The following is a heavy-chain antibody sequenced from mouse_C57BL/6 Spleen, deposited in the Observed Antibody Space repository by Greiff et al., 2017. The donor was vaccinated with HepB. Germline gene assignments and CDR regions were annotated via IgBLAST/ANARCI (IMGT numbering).Heavy chain of an antibody. CDR1: GYTFTSYW. D-gene: IGHD1-1*01. V-gene: IGHV1-7*01. CDR2: INPSSGYT. J-gene: IGHJ4*01. CDR3: ARSGTTVVDAMDY. Sequence: QVQLQQSGAELAKPGASVKLSCKASGYTFTSYWMHWVKQRPGQGLEWIGYINPSSGYTKYNQTFKDKATLTADKSSSTAYMQLSSLTYEDSAVYYCARSGTTVVDAMDYWGQGTSVTVSS.